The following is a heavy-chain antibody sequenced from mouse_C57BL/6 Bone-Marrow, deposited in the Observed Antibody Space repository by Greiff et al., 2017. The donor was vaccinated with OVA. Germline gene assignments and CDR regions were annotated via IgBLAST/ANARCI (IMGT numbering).Heavy chain of an antibody. V-gene: IGHV6-6*01. CDR2: IRNKANNHAT. Sequence: EVKVEESGGGLVQPGGSMKLSCAASGFTFSDAWMDWVRQSPEKGLEWVAEIRNKANNHATYYAESVKGRFTISRDDSKSSVYLQMHSLRAEDTGIYYGTRGGYYGGGLYWGQGTTLTVSS. D-gene: IGHD1-1*01. J-gene: IGHJ2*01. CDR3: TRGGYYGGGLY. CDR1: GFTFSDAW.